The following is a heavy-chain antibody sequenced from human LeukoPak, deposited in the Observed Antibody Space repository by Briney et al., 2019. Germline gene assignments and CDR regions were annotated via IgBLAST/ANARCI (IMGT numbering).Heavy chain of an antibody. CDR1: GFTLSDYY. Sequence: PGGSLRLSCAASGFTLSDYYMTWIRQAPGKGLEWVAVISYDGSNKYYADSVKGRFTISRDNSKNTLYLQMNSLRAEDTAVYYCARDGGYCSSTSCYTNSFDYWGQGTLVTVSS. CDR2: ISYDGSNK. V-gene: IGHV3-30*03. J-gene: IGHJ4*02. CDR3: ARDGGYCSSTSCYTNSFDY. D-gene: IGHD2-2*01.